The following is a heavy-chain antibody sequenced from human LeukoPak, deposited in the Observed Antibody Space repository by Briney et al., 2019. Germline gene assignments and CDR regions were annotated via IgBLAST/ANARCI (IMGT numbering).Heavy chain of an antibody. D-gene: IGHD6-13*01. CDR1: GYTFTNYY. Sequence: ASVKVSCKASGYTFTNYYIHWVRQAPGQGLEWMGWINPNGGGTNYAQKFQGRVTMTRDTSISTAYMELSRLRSDDTAVYYCARDGNLEWQLVNYYYGMDVWGQGTTVTVSS. CDR3: ARDGNLEWQLVNYYYGMDV. J-gene: IGHJ6*02. CDR2: INPNGGGT. V-gene: IGHV1-2*02.